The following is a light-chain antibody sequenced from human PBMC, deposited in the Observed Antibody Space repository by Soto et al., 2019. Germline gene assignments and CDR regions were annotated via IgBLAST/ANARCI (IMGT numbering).Light chain of an antibody. V-gene: IGKV1-5*03. CDR3: QKYNSAPLT. J-gene: IGKJ4*01. CDR1: QNIYTW. CDR2: KAS. Sequence: DYQVTQSPSTLSASVGDRVTITCRASQNIYTWLAWYQQKPGIAPKLLIHKASTLESGVPSRFSGSGFGTEFTLTISSLQPEDVATYYCQKYNSAPLTFGGGTKVDIK.